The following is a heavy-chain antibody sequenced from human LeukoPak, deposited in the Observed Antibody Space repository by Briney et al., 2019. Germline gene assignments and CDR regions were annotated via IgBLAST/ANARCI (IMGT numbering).Heavy chain of an antibody. CDR1: GFTFSSYS. V-gene: IGHV3-21*01. CDR3: AREGFLKNWFDP. CDR2: ISSSSSYI. Sequence: GGSLRLSCAASGFTFSSYSMNWVRQAPGKGLEWVSSISSSSSYIYYADSVKGRLTISRDNAKNSLYLQMNSLRAEDTAVYYCAREGFLKNWFDPWGQGTLVTVSS. J-gene: IGHJ5*02.